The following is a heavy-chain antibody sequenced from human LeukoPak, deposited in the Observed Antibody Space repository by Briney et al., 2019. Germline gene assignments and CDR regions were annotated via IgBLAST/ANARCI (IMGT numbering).Heavy chain of an antibody. CDR3: ARVSEYYYFDY. D-gene: IGHD2/OR15-2a*01. CDR2: INPNSGGT. CDR1: GYTFTGYF. J-gene: IGHJ4*02. Sequence: GASVKVSCKASGYTFTGYFMHWVRQAPGQGPEWMGWINPNSGGTNYAQKFQGRVIMTRDTSISTAYMELSRLRSDDTAVYYCARVSEYYYFDYWGRGTLVTVSS. V-gene: IGHV1-2*02.